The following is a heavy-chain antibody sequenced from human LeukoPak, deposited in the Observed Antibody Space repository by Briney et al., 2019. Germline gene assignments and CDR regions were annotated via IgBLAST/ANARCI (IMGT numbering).Heavy chain of an antibody. J-gene: IGHJ4*02. Sequence: PSETLSLTCTVSGGSISPYYWTWIRQPPGKGLEWIGYIYYSGSTSYNPSLKSRVTISADTSKNQFSLKLSSVTAADTAVYYCARGGGSYYESGYWGQGTLVTVSS. D-gene: IGHD1-26*01. CDR1: GGSISPYY. V-gene: IGHV4-59*08. CDR2: IYYSGST. CDR3: ARGGGSYYESGY.